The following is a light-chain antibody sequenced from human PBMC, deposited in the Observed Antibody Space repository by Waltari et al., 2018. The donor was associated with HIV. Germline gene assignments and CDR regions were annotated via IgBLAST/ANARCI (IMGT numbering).Light chain of an antibody. CDR1: SPNIGSNT. CDR2: SNK. Sequence: QSVLTQPPSASGTPGQRVTISCSGSSPNIGSNTVNWYQQLPGTAPKLLIYSNKPRPSGVPNRFAGSKSGTSASLAISGLQSEDEADYYCAAWDDSLNGWVFGGGTKLTVL. J-gene: IGLJ3*02. CDR3: AAWDDSLNGWV. V-gene: IGLV1-44*01.